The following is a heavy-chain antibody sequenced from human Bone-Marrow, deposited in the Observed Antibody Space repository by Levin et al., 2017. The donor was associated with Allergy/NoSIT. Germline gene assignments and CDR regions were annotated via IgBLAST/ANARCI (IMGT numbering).Heavy chain of an antibody. J-gene: IGHJ4*02. CDR1: GFTFSSYG. V-gene: IGHV3-30*18. Sequence: GGSLRLSCAASGFTFSSYGMHWVRQAPGKGLEWVAVISYDGSNKYYADSVKGRFTISRDNSKNTLYLQMNSLRAEDTAVYYCAKDRGDYWGQGTLVTVSS. CDR2: ISYDGSNK. CDR3: AKDRGDY. D-gene: IGHD3-10*01.